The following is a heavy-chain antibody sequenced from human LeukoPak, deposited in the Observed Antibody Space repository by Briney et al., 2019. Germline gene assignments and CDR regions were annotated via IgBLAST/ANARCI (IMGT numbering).Heavy chain of an antibody. J-gene: IGHJ3*02. Sequence: PSETLSLTCAVYGGSFGGYYWSWIRQPPGKGLEWIGEINDSGSSNYIPSLKSRVTISVDRSKNQFSLWLSSVTAADTAVYYCARVYSSGSLRGSDAFDIWGQGTMVTVSS. D-gene: IGHD6-19*01. CDR1: GGSFGGYY. CDR3: ARVYSSGSLRGSDAFDI. V-gene: IGHV4-34*01. CDR2: INDSGSS.